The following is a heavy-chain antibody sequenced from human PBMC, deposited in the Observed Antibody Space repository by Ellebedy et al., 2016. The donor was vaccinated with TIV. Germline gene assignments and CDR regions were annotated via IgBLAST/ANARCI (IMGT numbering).Heavy chain of an antibody. CDR3: AVGGDY. J-gene: IGHJ4*02. V-gene: IGHV3-74*01. D-gene: IGHD2-15*01. CDR2: INGDGSTT. CDR1: GFTFTNYW. Sequence: GGSLRLSCAASGFTFTNYWMHWVRQAPGKGLVWVSRINGDGSTTGYADSVRGRFTISREDAKNSLFLQMNSLRAGDTAVYYCAVGGDYWGQGTLVTVSS.